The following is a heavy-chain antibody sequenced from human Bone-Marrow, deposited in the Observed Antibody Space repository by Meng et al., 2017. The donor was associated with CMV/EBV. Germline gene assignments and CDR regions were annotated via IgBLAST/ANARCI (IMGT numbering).Heavy chain of an antibody. V-gene: IGHV3-74*01. D-gene: IGHD3-3*01. CDR2: INSDGSST. Sequence: GESLKISCAASGFTFSSYWMHWVRQAPGKGLVWVSRINSDGSSTSYADSVKGRFTISRDNAKNTLYLQMNSLRAEDTAVYYCAKSRITIFGDLADWGQGNRVNGAS. CDR1: GFTFSSYW. CDR3: AKSRITIFGDLAD. J-gene: IGHJ4*02.